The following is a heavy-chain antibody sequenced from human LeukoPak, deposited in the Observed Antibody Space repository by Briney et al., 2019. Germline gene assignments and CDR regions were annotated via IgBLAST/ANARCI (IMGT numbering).Heavy chain of an antibody. V-gene: IGHV4-39*07. Sequence: KASETLSLTCTVSGGSIFSSSYYWGWIRQPPGKGLEWIGSIYYSGSTYYNPSLKSRVTISVDTSKNQFSLKLSSVTAADTAVYYCATFRYSSSEIDYWGQGALVTVSS. J-gene: IGHJ4*02. CDR1: GGSIFSSSYY. CDR2: IYYSGST. D-gene: IGHD6-6*01. CDR3: ATFRYSSSEIDY.